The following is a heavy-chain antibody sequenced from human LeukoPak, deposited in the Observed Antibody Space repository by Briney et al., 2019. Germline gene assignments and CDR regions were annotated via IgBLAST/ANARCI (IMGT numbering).Heavy chain of an antibody. D-gene: IGHD3-22*01. V-gene: IGHV3-23*01. CDR2: ISLSGGST. Sequence: GGSLRLSCAASGFMFNSYAMSWVRQAPGKGLEWVSSISLSGGSTYYAESVKGRFTISRDNSKNTLYLQMNSLRAEDTAVFYCAKGYDTGRGSFDYWGQGILVTVSS. CDR1: GFMFNSYA. J-gene: IGHJ4*02. CDR3: AKGYDTGRGSFDY.